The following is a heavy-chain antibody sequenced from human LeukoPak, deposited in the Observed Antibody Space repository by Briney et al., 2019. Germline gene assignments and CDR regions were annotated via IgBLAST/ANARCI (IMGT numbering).Heavy chain of an antibody. J-gene: IGHJ4*02. Sequence: SETLSLTCAVSGGSISSGGYSWSWIRQPPGKGLEWIGHIYYSGSTYYNPSLKSRVTISVDTSKNQFSLKLSSVTAADTAVYYCARSSGWYISGGLDYWGQGTLVTVSS. CDR2: IYYSGST. V-gene: IGHV4-30-4*07. CDR1: GGSISSGGYS. CDR3: ARSSGWYISGGLDY. D-gene: IGHD6-19*01.